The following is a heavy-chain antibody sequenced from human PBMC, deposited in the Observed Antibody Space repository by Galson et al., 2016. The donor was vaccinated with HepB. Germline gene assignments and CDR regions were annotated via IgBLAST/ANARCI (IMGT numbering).Heavy chain of an antibody. V-gene: IGHV3-53*01. CDR2: IYSGDST. Sequence: APGKGLEWVSVIYSGDSTNYADSVKGRFTISRDNSKNTLYLQMNSLRVEDTAVYYCARGKAVTGSDPLDPWGQGTLVTVSS. J-gene: IGHJ5*02. CDR3: ARGKAVTGSDPLDP. D-gene: IGHD6-19*01.